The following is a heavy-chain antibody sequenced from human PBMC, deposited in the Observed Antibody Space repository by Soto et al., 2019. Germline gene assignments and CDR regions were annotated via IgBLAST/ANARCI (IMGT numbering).Heavy chain of an antibody. CDR2: FNPKNGNT. Sequence: XSVKVSCKASVYTFTNYGINWLRQARGQGIEWMGWFNPKNGNTNYAQTFEGRLTLTTDTSTSTAFMELSNLRSDDTAFYYCARVNFGEPFDPWGQGTLVTAPQ. V-gene: IGHV1-18*01. D-gene: IGHD3-10*01. J-gene: IGHJ5*02. CDR1: VYTFTNYG. CDR3: ARVNFGEPFDP.